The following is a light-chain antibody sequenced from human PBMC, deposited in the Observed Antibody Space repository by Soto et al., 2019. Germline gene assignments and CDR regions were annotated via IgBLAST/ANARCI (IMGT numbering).Light chain of an antibody. Sequence: EMVIAPSPGTLSVSPGERATLFCRSSQSVSSNLAWYQQKPGQAPRLLIYGASTRATGIPARFSGSGSGTEFTLTISSLQSEDFAVYYCQQYNIWPRWTFGQGTKVDIK. V-gene: IGKV3-15*01. CDR2: GAS. CDR1: QSVSSN. CDR3: QQYNIWPRWT. J-gene: IGKJ1*01.